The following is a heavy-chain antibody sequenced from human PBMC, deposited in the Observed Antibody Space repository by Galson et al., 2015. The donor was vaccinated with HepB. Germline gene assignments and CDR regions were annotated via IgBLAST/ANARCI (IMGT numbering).Heavy chain of an antibody. V-gene: IGHV3-23*01. CDR1: GFRFSNYA. CDR3: AKSAVFVDCTSTSCPHLGYFDY. D-gene: IGHD2-2*01. Sequence: SLRLSCAASGFRFSNYAMSWVRQAPGKGLEWVSAMSGSGDSTYNDIRGSGGSTFYANFVKGRFTISRDNPKNTLHLLMHSLRADDTAVYYCAKSAVFVDCTSTSCPHLGYFDYWGHGSLVTVSS. J-gene: IGHJ4*01. CDR2: MSGSGDSTYNDIRGSGGST.